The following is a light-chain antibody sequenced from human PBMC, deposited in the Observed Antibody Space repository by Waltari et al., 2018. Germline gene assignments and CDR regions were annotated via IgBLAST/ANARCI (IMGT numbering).Light chain of an antibody. Sequence: DIQMTQSPSSLSASVGDRVTITCQASQDISNYLNWYQQKPGKAPKLLIYDASTLETGVPSRFSGSGSGTDFTFTISSLQPEDIATYYCQQYDNHPPTFGQGTKLEIK. CDR2: DAS. CDR3: QQYDNHPPT. J-gene: IGKJ2*01. V-gene: IGKV1-33*01. CDR1: QDISNY.